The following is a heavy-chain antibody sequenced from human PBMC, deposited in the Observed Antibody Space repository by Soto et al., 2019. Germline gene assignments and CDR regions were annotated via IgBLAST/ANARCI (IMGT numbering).Heavy chain of an antibody. D-gene: IGHD2-8*01. V-gene: IGHV3-23*01. CDR3: AGRYCTNFLCYANPYYYIYV. CDR1: GCSFSSYR. CDR2: ITHSGGNT. Sequence: SCARSGCSFSSYRMYWVRQAPGKGLEWVSSITHSGGNTYYADSVEGRFTISRDNSKDTLYLQMNSLRAEDTAVYYCAGRYCTNFLCYANPYYYIYVCGQGTTVTVS. J-gene: IGHJ6*03.